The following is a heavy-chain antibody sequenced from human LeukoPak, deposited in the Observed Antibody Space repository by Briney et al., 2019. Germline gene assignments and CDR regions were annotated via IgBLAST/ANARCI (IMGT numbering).Heavy chain of an antibody. V-gene: IGHV3-11*01. CDR2: ISSSGSTI. Sequence: PGGSLRLSCAASGFTFSDYYMSWIRQAPGKGLEWVSYISSSGSTIYYADSVKGRFTISRDNAKNSLYLQMNSLRAEDTAVYYCASLNPHNSGWYAPDDYWGQGTLVTVSS. CDR3: ASLNPHNSGWYAPDDY. D-gene: IGHD6-19*01. J-gene: IGHJ4*02. CDR1: GFTFSDYY.